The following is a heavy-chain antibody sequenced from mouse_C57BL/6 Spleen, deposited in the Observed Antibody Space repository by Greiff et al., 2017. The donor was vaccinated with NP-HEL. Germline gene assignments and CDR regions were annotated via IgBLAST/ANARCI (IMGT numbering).Heavy chain of an antibody. CDR3: ARKARLGDYAMDY. CDR2: IWSGGST. CDR1: GFSLTSYG. D-gene: IGHD3-3*01. J-gene: IGHJ4*01. V-gene: IGHV2-2*01. Sequence: VQLQQSGPGLVQPSQSLSITCTVSGFSLTSYGVHWVRQSPGKGLEWLGVIWSGGSTDYNAAFISRLSISKDNSKSQVFFKMNRLQADDTAIDYCARKARLGDYAMDYWGQGTSVTVSS.